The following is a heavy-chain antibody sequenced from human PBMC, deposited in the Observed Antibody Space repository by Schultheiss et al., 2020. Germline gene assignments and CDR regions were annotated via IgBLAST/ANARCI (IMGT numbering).Heavy chain of an antibody. CDR2: ISGSGGST. D-gene: IGHD3-22*01. CDR1: GFTFSSYA. V-gene: IGHV3-23*01. CDR3: TTNGKDYYDSSGYYWNWYFDL. J-gene: IGHJ2*01. Sequence: GGSLRLSCAASGFTFSSYAMSWVRQAPGKGLEWVSAISGSGGSTYYADSVKGRFTISRDNSRNTLYLQMNSLRAEDTAVYYCTTNGKDYYDSSGYYWNWYFDLWGRGTLVTVSS.